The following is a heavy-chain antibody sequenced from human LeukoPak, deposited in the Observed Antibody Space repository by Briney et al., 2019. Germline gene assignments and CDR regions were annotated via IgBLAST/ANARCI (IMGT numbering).Heavy chain of an antibody. J-gene: IGHJ4*02. D-gene: IGHD3-10*01. CDR1: GFTFSSDA. Sequence: GESLRLSCTASGFTFSSDAMSWVRQPQPKGLERVSAISVSGGSAYYANSVKDRFTISRDNSQNTRSLQMYSLRAADTAVYYCAKDRVRPGDFDYWGQGSLVTVSS. V-gene: IGHV3-23*01. CDR3: AKDRVRPGDFDY. CDR2: ISVSGGSA.